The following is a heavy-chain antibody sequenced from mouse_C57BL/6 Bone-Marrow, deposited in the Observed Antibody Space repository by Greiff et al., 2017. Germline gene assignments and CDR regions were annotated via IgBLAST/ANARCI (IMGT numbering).Heavy chain of an antibody. J-gene: IGHJ1*03. D-gene: IGHD1-1*01. V-gene: IGHV1-82*01. CDR1: GYAFSSSW. CDR2: IYPGDGDT. CDR3: ALYYGSSYEYFDV. Sequence: QVQLQQSGPELVKPGASVKISCKASGYAFSSSWMNWVKQRPGKGLEWIGRIYPGDGDTNYNGKFKGKATLTADKSSSTAYMQLSSLTSEDSAVYFCALYYGSSYEYFDVWGTGTTVTVSS.